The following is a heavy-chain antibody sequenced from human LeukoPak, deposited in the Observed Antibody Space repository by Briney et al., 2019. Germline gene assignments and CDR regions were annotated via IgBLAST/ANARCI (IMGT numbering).Heavy chain of an antibody. CDR2: ISLDGSNT. CDR3: KSVLSSNRYNLCDY. V-gene: IGHV3-74*03. J-gene: IGHJ4*02. Sequence: GGCLRLSRAASVYTLRVVWVHCVPQAPGKGRMCGSRISLDGSNTLYAGSVKGRFTLSRDNAKNTLYLQMNSLGAEDTAVYDGKSVLSSNRYNLCDYWGQGTLVTVSS. D-gene: IGHD6-13*01. CDR1: VYTLRVVW.